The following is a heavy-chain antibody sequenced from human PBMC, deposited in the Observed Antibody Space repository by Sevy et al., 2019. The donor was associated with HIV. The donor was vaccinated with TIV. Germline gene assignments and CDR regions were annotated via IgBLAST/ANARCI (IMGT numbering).Heavy chain of an antibody. J-gene: IGHJ4*02. Sequence: GESLKISCAASGFMFSDYHMSWIRQAPGKGLEWISYMSNSGTTIYYAESVKGRFSISRDNAEKSLYLQMNSLRAEDTAVYYCARGRGDPRADCFDYWGQGTLVTVSS. CDR1: GFMFSDYH. CDR2: MSNSGTTI. D-gene: IGHD2-21*02. V-gene: IGHV3-11*01. CDR3: ARGRGDPRADCFDY.